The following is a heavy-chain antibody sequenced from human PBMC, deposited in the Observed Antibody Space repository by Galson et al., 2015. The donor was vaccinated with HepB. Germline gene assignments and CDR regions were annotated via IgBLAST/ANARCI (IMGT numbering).Heavy chain of an antibody. V-gene: IGHV3-9*01. J-gene: IGHJ4*02. CDR3: ARGALGYCSGGSCYLDY. Sequence: AMRLGCAASGFTFDDYAIHWVRQAPGKGVEWVSGISWNSGSIGYAESVKGRFTISRDKAKNSLYLQMNSLRAEDTAVYYCARGALGYCSGGSCYLDYWGQGTLVNVSS. D-gene: IGHD2-15*01. CDR2: ISWNSGSI. CDR1: GFTFDDYA.